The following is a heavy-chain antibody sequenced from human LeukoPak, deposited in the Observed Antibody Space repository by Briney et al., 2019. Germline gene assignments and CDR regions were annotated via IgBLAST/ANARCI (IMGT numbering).Heavy chain of an antibody. CDR1: GGSISSYY. CDR3: ARGQTDYDFWSGPLY. D-gene: IGHD3-3*01. J-gene: IGHJ4*02. Sequence: SETLSLTCTVSGGSISSYYWSWIRQPPGKGLEWIGYIYYSGSTNYNPSLKSRVTISVDTSENQFSLKLSSVTAADTAVYYCARGQTDYDFWSGPLYWGQGTLVTVSS. CDR2: IYYSGST. V-gene: IGHV4-59*01.